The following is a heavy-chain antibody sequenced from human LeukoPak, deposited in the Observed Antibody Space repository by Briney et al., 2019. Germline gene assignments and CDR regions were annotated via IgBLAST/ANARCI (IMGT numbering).Heavy chain of an antibody. V-gene: IGHV4-59*11. D-gene: IGHD2-2*01. CDR3: ARGYCSSTSCYDAFDI. J-gene: IGHJ3*02. Sequence: SETLSLTCTVSGGSISSHYWSWIRQPPGKGLEWIGYIYYSGSTNYNPSLKSRVTISVDTSKNQFSLKLSSVAAADTAVYYCARGYCSSTSCYDAFDIWGQGTMVTVSS. CDR1: GGSISSHY. CDR2: IYYSGST.